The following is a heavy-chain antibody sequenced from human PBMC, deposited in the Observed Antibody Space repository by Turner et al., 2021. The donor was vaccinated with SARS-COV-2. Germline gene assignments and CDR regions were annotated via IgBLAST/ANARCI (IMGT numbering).Heavy chain of an antibody. CDR1: GFTFSSHA. Sequence: QVQLVESGGGVVQPGRSLRLSCAASGFTFSSHAMHWVRQAPGKGLEWVAVISYDGSNKYYADSVKGRFTISRDNSKNTLYLQMNSLRAEDTAVYYCARDSSLGGSGWPIDYWGQGTLLTVSS. CDR3: ARDSSLGGSGWPIDY. V-gene: IGHV3-30-3*01. D-gene: IGHD6-19*01. J-gene: IGHJ4*02. CDR2: ISYDGSNK.